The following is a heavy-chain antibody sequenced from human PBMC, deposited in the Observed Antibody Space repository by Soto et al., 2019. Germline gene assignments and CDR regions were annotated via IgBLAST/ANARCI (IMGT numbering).Heavy chain of an antibody. CDR2: FNPSGGTT. J-gene: IGHJ2*01. D-gene: IGHD5-18*01. CDR1: GYTFNTYY. Sequence: QVQLVQSGAEVKKPGASVKVSCKASGYTFNTYYIHWVRQAPGQGLEWMGMFNPSGGTTNYAQKLQGRVTLTRDTSTSKVYRELSSLRSEDTSIYYCARGGYDCYSDRWGRGPLVTVSS. V-gene: IGHV1-46*02. CDR3: ARGGYDCYSDR.